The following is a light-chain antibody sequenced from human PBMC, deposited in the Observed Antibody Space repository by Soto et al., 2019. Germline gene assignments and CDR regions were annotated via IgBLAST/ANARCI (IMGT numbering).Light chain of an antibody. CDR3: CSYAGSSTYV. Sequence: QSALTQPASVSGSPGQSITISCTGSSSDVGSYDFVSWYLQHPGKAPKLIIYEGSKRPSGLSNRFSGSKSGNTASLTISGLQAEDEAEYHCCSYAGSSTYVFGAGTKLTVL. V-gene: IGLV2-23*01. J-gene: IGLJ1*01. CDR2: EGS. CDR1: SSDVGSYDF.